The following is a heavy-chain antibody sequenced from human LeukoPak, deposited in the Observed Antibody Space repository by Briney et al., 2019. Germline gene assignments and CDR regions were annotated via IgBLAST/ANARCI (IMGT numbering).Heavy chain of an antibody. D-gene: IGHD3-22*01. CDR3: AAESTMIVVAHDAFDI. Sequence: ASVKVSCKASGFTFTSSAMQWVRQARGQRLEWIGWIVVGSGNTNYAQKFQERVTITRDMSTSTAYMELSSLRSEDTAVYYCAAESTMIVVAHDAFDIWGQGTMVTVSS. CDR1: GFTFTSSA. V-gene: IGHV1-58*02. J-gene: IGHJ3*02. CDR2: IVVGSGNT.